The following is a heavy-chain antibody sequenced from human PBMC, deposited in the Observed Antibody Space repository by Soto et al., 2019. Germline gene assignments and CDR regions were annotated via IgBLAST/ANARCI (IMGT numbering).Heavy chain of an antibody. CDR1: GYTPTNYD. J-gene: IGHJ4*02. CDR3: ARALYRSGTYYAFDN. Sequence: QVHLVQSGAEVKTPGASVKVSCQTSGYTPTNYDIGWVRQAPGQGLEWMGWISAYNGNTNYAQKLPGRLTMTPDTPTRTAYMELRSLRSDDTAVYYCARALYRSGTYYAFDNWGQGTLVTVSS. CDR2: ISAYNGNT. V-gene: IGHV1-18*01. D-gene: IGHD1-26*01.